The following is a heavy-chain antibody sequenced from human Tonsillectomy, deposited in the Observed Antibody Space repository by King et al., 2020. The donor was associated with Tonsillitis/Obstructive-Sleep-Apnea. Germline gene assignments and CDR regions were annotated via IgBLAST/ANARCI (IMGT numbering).Heavy chain of an antibody. V-gene: IGHV4-59*08. D-gene: IGHD4-11*01. J-gene: IGHJ4*02. CDR1: GGSISSYY. CDR2: IYYSGST. CDR3: ARHPLGYSNYDY. Sequence: VQLQESGPGLVKPSETLSLTCTVSGGSISSYYWSWIRQPPGKGLEWIGYIYYSGSTNYNPSLKSRVTISVDTSKNQFSLKLSSVTAADTAVYYCARHPLGYSNYDYWGQGTLVTVS.